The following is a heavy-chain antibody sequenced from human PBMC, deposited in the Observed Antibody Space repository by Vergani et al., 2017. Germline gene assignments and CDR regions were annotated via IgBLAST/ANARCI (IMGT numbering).Heavy chain of an antibody. Sequence: EVHLVESGGGVVQPGGSLRLSCAASGFTFDDYAMHWVRQAPGKGLEWVSLISGDGGSTYYADSVKGRFTISRDNSKNSLYLQMNSLRSEDTALYYCAKDKGGSIYYYYGMDVWGQGTTVTVSS. V-gene: IGHV3-43*02. CDR3: AKDKGGSIYYYYGMDV. CDR1: GFTFDDYA. CDR2: ISGDGGST. D-gene: IGHD1-26*01. J-gene: IGHJ6*02.